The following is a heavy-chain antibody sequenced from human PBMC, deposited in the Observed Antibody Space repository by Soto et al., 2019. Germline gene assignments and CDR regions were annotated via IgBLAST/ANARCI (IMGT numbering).Heavy chain of an antibody. Sequence: PSETLSLTCTVSGGSISSYYWSWIRQPPGKGLEWIGYIYYSGSTNYNPSLKSRVTISVDTSKNQFSLKLSSVTAADTAVYYCARDRXARDILTGYTYYYGMDVWGQGTTVTVSS. CDR3: ARDRXARDILTGYTYYYGMDV. J-gene: IGHJ6*02. D-gene: IGHD3-9*01. CDR2: IYYSGST. V-gene: IGHV4-59*01. CDR1: GGSISSYY.